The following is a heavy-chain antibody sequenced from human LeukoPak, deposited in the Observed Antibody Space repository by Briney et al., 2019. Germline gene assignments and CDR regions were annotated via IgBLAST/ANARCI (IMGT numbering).Heavy chain of an antibody. Sequence: SETLSLTCTVSGGSISGYFWSCMRQPAGKGLEWIGRIYSSGSNNYNPSLKSRVTMSLDTSKNHLSLNLSSVTAADTAVYYCAREPTSGREPTSGRPLDYWGQGTLVTVSS. CDR2: IYSSGSN. CDR1: GGSISGYF. D-gene: IGHD5-12*01. CDR3: AREPTSGREPTSGRPLDY. V-gene: IGHV4-4*07. J-gene: IGHJ4*02.